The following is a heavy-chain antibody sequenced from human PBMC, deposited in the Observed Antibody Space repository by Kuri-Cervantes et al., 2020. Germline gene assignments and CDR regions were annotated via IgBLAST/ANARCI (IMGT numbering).Heavy chain of an antibody. CDR1: GFTFSSYG. D-gene: IGHD5-24*01. Sequence: GGSLRLSCAASGFTFSSYGMHWVRQAPGKGLEWVAIISYDGSNEYYADSVKGRFTISRDNSKNTVYLQMSSLRAEDTAVYYCAADSNYKNYYYYYYMDVWGKGTTVTVSS. CDR2: ISYDGSNE. V-gene: IGHV3-30*03. J-gene: IGHJ6*03. CDR3: AADSNYKNYYYYYYMDV.